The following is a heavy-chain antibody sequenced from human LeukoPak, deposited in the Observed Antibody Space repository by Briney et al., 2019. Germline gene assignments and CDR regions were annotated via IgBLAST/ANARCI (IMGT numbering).Heavy chain of an antibody. D-gene: IGHD6-13*01. CDR1: GFTFSSYS. Sequence: GGSLRLSCAASGFTFSSYSMNWVRQAPGKGLEWVSSINSRSSYVYYADSVKGRFTISRDNAKNSLYLQMNSLRAEDTAVYYCAKDGAALSLNWFDPWGQGTLVTVSS. V-gene: IGHV3-21*01. CDR2: INSRSSYV. J-gene: IGHJ5*02. CDR3: AKDGAALSLNWFDP.